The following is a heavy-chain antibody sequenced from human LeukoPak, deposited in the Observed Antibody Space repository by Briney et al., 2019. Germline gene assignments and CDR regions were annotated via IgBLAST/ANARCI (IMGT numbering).Heavy chain of an antibody. CDR3: ASGMRVGPNI. D-gene: IGHD1-26*01. CDR1: GFTFTTYW. Sequence: GGSLRLSCEASGFTFTTYWIHWVRQGPGKGLVWVSRIKYDGSTSNYADSVKGRFTISRDNAKNTEYLQMNSLRVEDTAVYYCASGMRVGPNIWGQGTLVTVSS. V-gene: IGHV3-74*01. CDR2: IKYDGSTS. J-gene: IGHJ4*02.